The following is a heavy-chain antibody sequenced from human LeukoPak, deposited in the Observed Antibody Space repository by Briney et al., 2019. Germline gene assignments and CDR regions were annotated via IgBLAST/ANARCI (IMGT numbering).Heavy chain of an antibody. J-gene: IGHJ5*02. V-gene: IGHV3-30-3*01. CDR3: TREVVPAARVVWFDP. CDR2: ISYDGSNK. Sequence: GGSLRLSCAASGFTFSSYAMHWVRQAPGKGLEWVAVISYDGSNKYYADSVKGRFTISRDNSKNTLYLQMNSLRAEDTAVYYCTREVVPAARVVWFDPWGQGTLVTVSS. CDR1: GFTFSSYA. D-gene: IGHD2-2*01.